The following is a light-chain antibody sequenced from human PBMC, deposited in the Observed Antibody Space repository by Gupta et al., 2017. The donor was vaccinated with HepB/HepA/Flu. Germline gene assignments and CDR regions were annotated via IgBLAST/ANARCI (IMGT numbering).Light chain of an antibody. CDR3: QKDKSFPLT. V-gene: IGKV1-12*01. Sequence: DIQMTQSPSSLSASVGDRVTITCRASQGISSCLDWYQQKPGKAPKLLIYAASSLQSGVPSRFSGSGSGKDFTLTINSLQTEDFANYYCQKDKSFPLTFGGGTKVEIK. CDR2: AAS. J-gene: IGKJ4*01. CDR1: QGISSC.